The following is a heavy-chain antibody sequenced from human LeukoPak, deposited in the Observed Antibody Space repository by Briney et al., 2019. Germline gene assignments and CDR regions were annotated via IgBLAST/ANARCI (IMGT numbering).Heavy chain of an antibody. D-gene: IGHD1-26*01. Sequence: PSETLSLTCTVFGGSISSYYWSWIRQPPGKGLEWIGYIYYSGSTNYNPSLKSRVTISVDTSKNQFSLKLSSVTAADTAVYYCARVGRDGSGSYFWFDPWGQGTLVTVSS. V-gene: IGHV4-59*01. CDR2: IYYSGST. CDR3: ARVGRDGSGSYFWFDP. J-gene: IGHJ5*02. CDR1: GGSISSYY.